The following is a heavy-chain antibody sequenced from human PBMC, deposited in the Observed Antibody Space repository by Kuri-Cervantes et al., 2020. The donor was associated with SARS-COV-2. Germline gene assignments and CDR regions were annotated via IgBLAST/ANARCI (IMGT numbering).Heavy chain of an antibody. D-gene: IGHD3-3*01. J-gene: IGHJ4*02. CDR3: ARDIVTVDYDFWSGYYGPSYFDY. CDR2: INSDGSST. CDR1: GFTFSSYW. Sequence: GGSLRLSCAASGFTFSSYWMHWVRQAPGKGLVWVSRINSDGSSTSYADSVKGRFTISRDNAKNTLYLQMNSLRAEDTAVYYCARDIVTVDYDFWSGYYGPSYFDYWGQGTLVTDSS. V-gene: IGHV3-74*01.